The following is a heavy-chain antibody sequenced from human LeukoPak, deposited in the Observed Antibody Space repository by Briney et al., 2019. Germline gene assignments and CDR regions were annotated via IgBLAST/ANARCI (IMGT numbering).Heavy chain of an antibody. J-gene: IGHJ5*02. D-gene: IGHD3-16*01. CDR3: AKDWTPHDRVYDCLDA. CDR1: GFAFGVHA. Sequence: GGSLRLSCVGSGFAFGVHAMSWVRQAPGKGPEWVATIGSGADLFYAESVKGRFTISRDDPRNTVWLQMNSLRAEDTALYYCAKDWTPHDRVYDCLDAWGQGTQVTVSS. CDR2: IGSGADL. V-gene: IGHV3-23*01.